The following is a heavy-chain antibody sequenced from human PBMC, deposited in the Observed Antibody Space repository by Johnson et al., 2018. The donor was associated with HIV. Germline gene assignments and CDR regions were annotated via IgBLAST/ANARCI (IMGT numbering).Heavy chain of an antibody. CDR2: IYSGGST. Sequence: VESGGGLLQPGGSLRLSCAASGFTVSSNYMSWVRQAPGKGLEWVSVIYSGGSTYYADSVKGRFTISRDNSKNTLYLQINSLRAEDTAVYYCATGHSSGWYRDAFDIWGQGTMVTVSS. CDR1: GFTVSSNY. CDR3: ATGHSSGWYRDAFDI. V-gene: IGHV3-53*01. D-gene: IGHD6-19*01. J-gene: IGHJ3*02.